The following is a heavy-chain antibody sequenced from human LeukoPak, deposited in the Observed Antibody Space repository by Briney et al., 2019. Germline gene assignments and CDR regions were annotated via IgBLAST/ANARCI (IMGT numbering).Heavy chain of an antibody. J-gene: IGHJ4*02. Sequence: ASVKVSCKASGYTFTSYDINWVRQATGQGLEWMGWMNPNSGNTGSAQKFQGRITMTRNTSISTAYMELSSLRSEDTAVYYCQVTMVRNSFDYWGQGTLVAVSS. CDR3: QVTMVRNSFDY. D-gene: IGHD3-10*01. V-gene: IGHV1-8*01. CDR2: MNPNSGNT. CDR1: GYTFTSYD.